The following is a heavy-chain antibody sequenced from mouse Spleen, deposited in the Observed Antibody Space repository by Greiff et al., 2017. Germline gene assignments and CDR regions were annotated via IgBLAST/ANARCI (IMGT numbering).Heavy chain of an antibody. Sequence: QVQLQQPGAELVKPGASVKLSCKASGYTLTSYWMQWVKQRPGQGLEWIGEIDPSDSYTNYNQKFKGKATLTVDTSSSTAYMQLSSLTSEDSAVYYCARFSLFGGSYYFDYWGQGTTLTVSS. J-gene: IGHJ2*01. CDR2: IDPSDSYT. V-gene: IGHV1-50*01. D-gene: IGHD6-5*01. CDR1: GYTLTSYW. CDR3: ARFSLFGGSYYFDY.